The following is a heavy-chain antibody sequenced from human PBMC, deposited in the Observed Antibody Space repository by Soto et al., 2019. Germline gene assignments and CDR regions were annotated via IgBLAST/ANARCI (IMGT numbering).Heavy chain of an antibody. Sequence: QVQLEQSGGEVKKPGSSVKVSCKASGVTFSKFIMTWVRQAPGLGLEWVGGIIPIFGTANYAQKFQGRVTITADESKSKSYLEVSNLRSEDTAVYYCAKVRYSSPMGYYYGMDVWGQGTAVTVSS. CDR1: GVTFSKFI. V-gene: IGHV1-69*01. CDR3: AKVRYSSPMGYYYGMDV. CDR2: IIPIFGTA. J-gene: IGHJ6*02. D-gene: IGHD6-19*01.